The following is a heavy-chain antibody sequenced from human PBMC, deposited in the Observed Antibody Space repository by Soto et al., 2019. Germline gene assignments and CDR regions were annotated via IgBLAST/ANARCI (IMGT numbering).Heavy chain of an antibody. CDR1: GFIVSNNG. V-gene: IGHV3-48*02. J-gene: IGHJ4*02. CDR2: FSHTGTTI. Sequence: EVQLVESGGGLVQRGGSLRLSCAASGFIVSNNGMNWVRQAPGKGLEWVSCFSHTGTTIYYADSVRGRFTISRDLAKNSLYLQMDILRDEDTAVYYCARDWGVYSSESTSYIPHLDRWGQGTLVTVSS. CDR3: ARDWGVYSSESTSYIPHLDR. D-gene: IGHD2-21*01.